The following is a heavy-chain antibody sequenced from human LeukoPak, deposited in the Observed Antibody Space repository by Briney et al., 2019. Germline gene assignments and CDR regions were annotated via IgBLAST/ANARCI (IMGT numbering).Heavy chain of an antibody. V-gene: IGHV4-39*01. D-gene: IGHD6-19*01. CDR3: ARQAVAGTSWFDP. J-gene: IGHJ5*02. CDR1: GGSISSSSYY. Sequence: SETLSLTCTVSGGSISSSSYYWGWIRPPPGKGLEWIGSIYYSGSTYYNPSLKSRVTISVDTSKNQFSLKLSSVTAADTAVYYCARQAVAGTSWFDPWGQGTLVTVSS. CDR2: IYYSGST.